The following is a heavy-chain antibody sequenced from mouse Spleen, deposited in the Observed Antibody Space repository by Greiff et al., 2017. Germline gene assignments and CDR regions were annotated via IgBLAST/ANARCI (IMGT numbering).Heavy chain of an antibody. J-gene: IGHJ2*01. D-gene: IGHD2-5*01. Sequence: EVQLVESGGGLVKPGGSLKLSCAASGFTFSSYAMSWVRQSPEKRLEWVAEISSGGSYTYYPDTVTGRFTISRDNAKNILYLQMSSLKSEDTATYYCAREGYSNYVGDYFDYWGQGTTLTVSS. V-gene: IGHV5-9-4*01. CDR3: AREGYSNYVGDYFDY. CDR1: GFTFSSYA. CDR2: ISSGGSYT.